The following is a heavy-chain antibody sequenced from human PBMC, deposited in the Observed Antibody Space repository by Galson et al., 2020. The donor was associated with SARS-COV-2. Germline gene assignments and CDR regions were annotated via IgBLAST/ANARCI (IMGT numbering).Heavy chain of an antibody. V-gene: IGHV3-30-3*01. Sequence: TGGSLRLSCVASGFTFSSYAMNWVRQAPGKGLEWVAVISYDGSNKYYADSVKGRFTISRDNSKNTLYLQMNSLRAEDTAVYYCARDSGSAFDDWGQGTLGTVSS. CDR2: ISYDGSNK. J-gene: IGHJ4*02. D-gene: IGHD6-19*01. CDR3: ARDSGSAFDD. CDR1: GFTFSSYA.